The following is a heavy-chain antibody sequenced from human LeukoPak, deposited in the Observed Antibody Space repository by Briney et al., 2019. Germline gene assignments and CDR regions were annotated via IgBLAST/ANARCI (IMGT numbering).Heavy chain of an antibody. J-gene: IGHJ4*02. D-gene: IGHD3-10*01. CDR3: ARVSRQVLLWFGEYPVYFDY. CDR1: GYTFTGYY. Sequence: ASVKVSCKASGYTFTGYYMHWVRQAPGQGLEWMGWINPNSGGTNYAQKFQGRVTMTRDTSTSTVYMELSSLRSEDTAVYYCARVSRQVLLWFGEYPVYFDYWGQGTLVTVSS. CDR2: INPNSGGT. V-gene: IGHV1-2*02.